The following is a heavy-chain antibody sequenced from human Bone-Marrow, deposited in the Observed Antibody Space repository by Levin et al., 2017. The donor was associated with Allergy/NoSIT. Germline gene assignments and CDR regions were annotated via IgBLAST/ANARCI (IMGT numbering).Heavy chain of an antibody. CDR2: IYHNGNA. J-gene: IGHJ6*02. D-gene: IGHD3-22*01. V-gene: IGHV4-30-2*01. CDR3: TRDYYYDADGHYYAMDV. Sequence: SETLSLTCSVSGASIASGGFPWSWIRQPPGTGLEWIGYIYHNGNALYNPSLKSRVTMSVDKSKNQFSLSLSSVTAADSAIYYCTRDYYYDADGHYYAMDVWGPGTTVTVS. CDR1: GASIASGGFP.